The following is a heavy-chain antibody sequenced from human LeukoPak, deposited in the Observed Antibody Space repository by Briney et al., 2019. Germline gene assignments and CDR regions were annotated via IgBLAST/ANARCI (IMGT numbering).Heavy chain of an antibody. Sequence: SETLSLTCTVSGGSISTSSYYWGWIRQPPEKGLEWIGSVFYTGNTYYNPSLKSRVTISVGTSKNQFSLKLSSVTAADTAVYYCARLLAVAGIKYNWFDPWGQGTLVTVSS. CDR1: GGSISTSSYY. V-gene: IGHV4-39*01. D-gene: IGHD6-19*01. J-gene: IGHJ5*02. CDR2: VFYTGNT. CDR3: ARLLAVAGIKYNWFDP.